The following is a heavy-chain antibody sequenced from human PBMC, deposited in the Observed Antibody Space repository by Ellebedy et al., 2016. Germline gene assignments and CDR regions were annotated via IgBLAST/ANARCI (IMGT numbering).Heavy chain of an antibody. CDR1: GFTFSNYA. CDR3: WASMVRGVGY. J-gene: IGHJ4*02. Sequence: GESLKISXAATGFTFSNYAMHWVRQAPGKGLEWVAVISYDGNDKYYADSVKGRITISRDNSRNTLYLQMNSLRADDTAVYFCWASMVRGVGYWGQGTLVTVSS. V-gene: IGHV3-30-3*01. CDR2: ISYDGNDK. D-gene: IGHD3-10*01.